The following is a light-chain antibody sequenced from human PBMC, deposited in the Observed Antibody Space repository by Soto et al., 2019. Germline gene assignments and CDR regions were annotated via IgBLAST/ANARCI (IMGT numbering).Light chain of an antibody. CDR2: DTS. V-gene: IGKV3-20*01. Sequence: EIVLMQSPGTLSLSPGEGATLSCRASQSVNNNYLAWYQQRPRQAPTILIFDTSRRATGVPDRFSGSGSGTDFTLRISRVEPDDFAVYYCQQYGSSQFTFGPGTKVNIK. CDR1: QSVNNNY. CDR3: QQYGSSQFT. J-gene: IGKJ3*01.